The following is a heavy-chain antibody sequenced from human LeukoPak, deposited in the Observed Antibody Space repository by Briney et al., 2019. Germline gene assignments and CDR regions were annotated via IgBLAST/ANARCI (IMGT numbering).Heavy chain of an antibody. CDR1: GGSISRSSYY. CDR2: IYYSGST. Sequence: SETLSLTCTVSGGSISRSSYYWGWIRQPPGKGLEWIGSIYYSGSTYYNPSLKSRVTISADTSKNQFSLKLSSVTAADTAVYYCARSLAYYYDSSGYSWGYWGQGTLVTVSS. CDR3: ARSLAYYYDSSGYSWGY. D-gene: IGHD3-22*01. V-gene: IGHV4-39*01. J-gene: IGHJ4*02.